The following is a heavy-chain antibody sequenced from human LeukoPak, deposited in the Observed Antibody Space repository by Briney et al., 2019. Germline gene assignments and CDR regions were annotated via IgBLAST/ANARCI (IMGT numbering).Heavy chain of an antibody. D-gene: IGHD1-26*01. Sequence: GGSLRLSCAASGFTVSSNYMSWVRQAPGKGLEWVSSINGRGNYIYYADSVKGRFTISRDNAKNSLYLQMNSLRAEDTAVYYCAREDGIVGATSAFDYWGQGTLVTVSS. J-gene: IGHJ4*02. V-gene: IGHV3-21*01. CDR3: AREDGIVGATSAFDY. CDR2: INGRGNYI. CDR1: GFTVSSNY.